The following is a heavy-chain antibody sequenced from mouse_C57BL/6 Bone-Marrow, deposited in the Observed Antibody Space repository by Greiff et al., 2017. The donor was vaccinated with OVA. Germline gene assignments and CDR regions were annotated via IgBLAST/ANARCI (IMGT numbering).Heavy chain of an antibody. CDR1: GYSFTDYN. Sequence: QLQESGPELVKPGASVKISCKASGYSFTDYNMNWVKQSNGKSLEWIGVINPNYGTTSYNQKFKGKATLTVDQSSSTAYMQLNSLTSEDSAVYYCARGDYYGSSYLFAYWGQGTLVTVSA. CDR3: ARGDYYGSSYLFAY. CDR2: INPNYGTT. D-gene: IGHD1-1*01. V-gene: IGHV1-39*01. J-gene: IGHJ3*01.